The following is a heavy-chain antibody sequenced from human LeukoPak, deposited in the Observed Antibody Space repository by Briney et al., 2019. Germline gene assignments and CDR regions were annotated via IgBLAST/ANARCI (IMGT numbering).Heavy chain of an antibody. CDR1: GFTFSSYD. Sequence: GGSLRLSCAASGFTFSSYDMHWVRQATGKGLEWVSAIGTAGDTYYPGSVKGRFTISRENAKNSLYLQMNSLRAGDTAVYYCARGHFYGSTHAFDIWGQGTTVTVSS. J-gene: IGHJ3*02. D-gene: IGHD3-10*01. CDR3: ARGHFYGSTHAFDI. V-gene: IGHV3-13*01. CDR2: IGTAGDT.